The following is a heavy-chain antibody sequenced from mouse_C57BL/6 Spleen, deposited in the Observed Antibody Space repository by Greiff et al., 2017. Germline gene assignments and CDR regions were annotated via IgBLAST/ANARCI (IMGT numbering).Heavy chain of an antibody. J-gene: IGHJ2*01. CDR3: ARETGTKNFDY. D-gene: IGHD4-1*01. V-gene: IGHV1-52*01. Sequence: QVQLKQPGAELVRPGSSVKLSCKASGYTFTSYWMHWVKQRPMQGLEWIGNIDPSDSETHYNQKFKDKATLTVDKSSSTAYMQLSSLTSEDSAVYYCARETGTKNFDYWGQGTTLTVSS. CDR1: GYTFTSYW. CDR2: IDPSDSET.